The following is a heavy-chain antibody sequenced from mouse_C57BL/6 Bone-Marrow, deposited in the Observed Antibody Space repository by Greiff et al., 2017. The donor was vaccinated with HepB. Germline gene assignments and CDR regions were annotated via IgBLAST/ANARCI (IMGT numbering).Heavy chain of an antibody. CDR2: ISDGGSYT. J-gene: IGHJ3*01. Sequence: EVKLVESGGGLVKPGGSLKLSCAASGFTFSSYAMSWVRQTPEKRLEWVATISDGGSYTYYPDNVKGRFTISRDNAKNNLYLQMSHLKSEDTAMYYCARDWAPLRSLAYWGQGTLVTVSA. CDR1: GFTFSSYA. V-gene: IGHV5-4*01. D-gene: IGHD1-1*01. CDR3: ARDWAPLRSLAY.